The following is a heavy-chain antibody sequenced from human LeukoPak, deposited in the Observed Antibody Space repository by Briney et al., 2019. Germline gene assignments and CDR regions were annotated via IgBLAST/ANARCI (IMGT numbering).Heavy chain of an antibody. CDR1: GFTFSNYN. CDR2: ISTSSSYI. V-gene: IGHV3-21*01. D-gene: IGHD2-15*01. Sequence: GGSLRLSCADSGFTFSNYNMNWVRRAPGQGLELVSSISTSSSYIYYADSVRGRFTISRDNAKNSLYLQMNSLRAEDTAVYSCARGADGVSSNSRGWFDPWGQGTLVTVSS. CDR3: ARGADGVSSNSRGWFDP. J-gene: IGHJ5*02.